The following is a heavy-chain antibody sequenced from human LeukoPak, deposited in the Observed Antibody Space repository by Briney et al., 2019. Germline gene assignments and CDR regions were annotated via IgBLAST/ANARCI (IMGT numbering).Heavy chain of an antibody. D-gene: IGHD2-15*01. CDR1: GFTFSDYY. J-gene: IGHJ6*03. CDR2: ISSSGSTI. CDR3: ARLVVVAATGGYYMDV. V-gene: IGHV3-11*01. Sequence: GGSLRLSCAASGFTFSDYYMSWIRQAPGKGLEWVSYISSSGSTIYYADSVKGRFTISRGNAKNSLYLQMNSLRAEDTAVYYCARLVVVAATGGYYMDVWGKGTTVTVSS.